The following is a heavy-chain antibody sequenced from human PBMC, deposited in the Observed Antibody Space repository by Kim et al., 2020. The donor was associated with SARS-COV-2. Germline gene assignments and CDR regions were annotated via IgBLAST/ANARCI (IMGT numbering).Heavy chain of an antibody. V-gene: IGHV1-3*01. J-gene: IGHJ4*02. Sequence: ASVKVSCKTSGFAFTSYAIHWVRQAPGQRLEWMGWINAGNDDTKYSQKFQGRVTMTRDTAATTIYMGLTSLTSEDTAVYYCARGLLWSGAPHWGFDYWGQGTPVTVSS. D-gene: IGHD3-10*01. CDR3: ARGLLWSGAPHWGFDY. CDR1: GFAFTSYA. CDR2: INAGNDDT.